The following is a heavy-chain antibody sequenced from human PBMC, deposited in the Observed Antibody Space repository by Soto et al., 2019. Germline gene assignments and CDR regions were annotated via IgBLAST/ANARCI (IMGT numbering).Heavy chain of an antibody. D-gene: IGHD3-10*01. J-gene: IGHJ5*02. V-gene: IGHV1-69*06. CDR2: IIPIFGTA. CDR1: GGTFSSYA. Sequence: SVTVSCKAAGGTFSSYAISWVRQAPGQGLEWMGGIIPIFGTAIYAQKFQGRVTMTEDTSTDTAYMELSSLRSEDTAVYYCATKVLDGWFDPWGQGTLVTVSS. CDR3: ATKVLDGWFDP.